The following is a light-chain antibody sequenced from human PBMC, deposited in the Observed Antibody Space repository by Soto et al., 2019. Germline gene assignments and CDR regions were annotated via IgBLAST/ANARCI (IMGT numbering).Light chain of an antibody. Sequence: IQMTRSPSTVSSSVGDRVTITCRASQSITSRLVGYQQKPGNAPKLVIYSSSSLQRVGPSRFSCSGSVTDFTRTISSRQPEDFATYYGQQSYSTPWTFGQGTKVDIK. J-gene: IGKJ1*01. CDR2: SSS. CDR3: QQSYSTPWT. V-gene: IGKV1-39*01. CDR1: QSITSR.